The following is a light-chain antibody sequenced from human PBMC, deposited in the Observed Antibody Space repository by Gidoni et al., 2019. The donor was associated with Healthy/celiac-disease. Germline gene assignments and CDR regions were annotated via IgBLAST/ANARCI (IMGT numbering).Light chain of an antibody. CDR1: QSISSW. V-gene: IGKV1-5*03. CDR3: QQYNSYSLT. J-gene: IGKJ5*01. CDR2: KAS. Sequence: DIQMTQSPSTLSASVGDRVTITCRASQSISSWLAWYQQKPGKAPKLLIYKASSLESGVPSRFSGSGSGTEFTLTLSSLQPDDFASYYCQQYNSYSLTFGQGTRLEIK.